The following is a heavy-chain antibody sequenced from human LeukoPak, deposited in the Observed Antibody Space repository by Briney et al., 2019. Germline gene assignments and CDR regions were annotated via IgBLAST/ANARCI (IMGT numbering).Heavy chain of an antibody. Sequence: PGRSLILSCAASGFTFSSYGMHWVRQAPGKGLEWVAVISYDGSNKYYADSVKGRFTISRDNSKNTLYLQMNSLRAEDTAVYYCAKDRSSSSSFDYWGQGTLVTVSS. CDR2: ISYDGSNK. CDR3: AKDRSSSSSFDY. D-gene: IGHD6-6*01. V-gene: IGHV3-30*18. CDR1: GFTFSSYG. J-gene: IGHJ4*02.